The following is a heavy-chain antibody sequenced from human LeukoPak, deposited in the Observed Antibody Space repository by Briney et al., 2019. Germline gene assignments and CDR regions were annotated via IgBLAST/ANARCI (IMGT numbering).Heavy chain of an antibody. D-gene: IGHD1-26*01. V-gene: IGHV4-4*07. CDR3: ARARSYGYYFDY. J-gene: IGHJ4*02. CDR2: IYTSGST. CDR1: GGSISSYY. Sequence: SETLSLTCTVSGGSISSYYWSWIRQPAGKGLEGIRRIYTSGSTNYNPSLKSRVTMSVHTSKNQFSLKLSSVTAADTAVYYCARARSYGYYFDYWGQGTLVTVSS.